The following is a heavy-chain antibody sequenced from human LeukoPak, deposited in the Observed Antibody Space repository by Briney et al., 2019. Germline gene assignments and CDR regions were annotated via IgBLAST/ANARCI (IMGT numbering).Heavy chain of an antibody. CDR2: IKQDGSEK. Sequence: PGGSLRLSCAASGFTFISYWMSWVRQAPGKGREWVADIKQDGSEKYYVTSVKGRFTLSIDNAKNALYLHMNTLRAEDTAVFCCARGCGSGPLWVYWGQGTLVTVSS. CDR1: GFTFISYW. CDR3: ARGCGSGPLWVY. V-gene: IGHV3-7*01. J-gene: IGHJ4*02. D-gene: IGHD2-21*01.